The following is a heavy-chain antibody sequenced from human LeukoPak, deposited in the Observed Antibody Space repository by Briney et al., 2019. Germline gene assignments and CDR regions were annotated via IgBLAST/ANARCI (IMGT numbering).Heavy chain of an antibody. CDR1: GYSFTNYW. J-gene: IGHJ4*02. CDR3: TTTSRSGYSTGWYIDY. D-gene: IGHD6-19*01. V-gene: IGHV5-51*01. Sequence: HGESLKISCKGSGYSFTNYWIGWVRQMPGKGLEWMGIIYPGDSDIRYSPSFQGEVTISTDKSISTAYLQWSSLKASDTAMYYCTTTSRSGYSTGWYIDYWGQGTLVTVSS. CDR2: IYPGDSDI.